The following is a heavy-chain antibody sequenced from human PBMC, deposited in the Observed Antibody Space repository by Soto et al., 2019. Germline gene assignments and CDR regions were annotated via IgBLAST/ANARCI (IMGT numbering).Heavy chain of an antibody. D-gene: IGHD3-9*01. V-gene: IGHV4-59*08. J-gene: IGHJ4*02. CDR2: IFYFGST. CDR3: ARHSPDFDWLSQFDY. Sequence: SDTLSLTCALSGDSVSSYYWSWIRQTPGKGLEWIGYIFYFGSTNYNPSLKSRVTLSIDTSKNQLSLKLSSVTAADTAVYYCARHSPDFDWLSQFDYWGQGTLVTVSS. CDR1: GDSVSSYY.